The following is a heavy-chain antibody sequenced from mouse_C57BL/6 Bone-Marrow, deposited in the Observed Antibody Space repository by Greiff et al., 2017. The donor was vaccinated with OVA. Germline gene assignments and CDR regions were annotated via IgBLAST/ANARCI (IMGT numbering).Heavy chain of an antibody. J-gene: IGHJ4*01. CDR2: IHPNSGST. V-gene: IGHV1-64*01. CDR1: GYTFTSYW. D-gene: IGHD1-1*01. Sequence: QVQLQQPGAELVKPGASVKLSCKASGYTFTSYWMHWVKQRPGQGLEWIGMIHPNSGSTNYNEKFKSKATLTVDKSSSTAYMQLSSLTSEDSAVYFCASLGSSDAMDYWGQGTSVTVSS. CDR3: ASLGSSDAMDY.